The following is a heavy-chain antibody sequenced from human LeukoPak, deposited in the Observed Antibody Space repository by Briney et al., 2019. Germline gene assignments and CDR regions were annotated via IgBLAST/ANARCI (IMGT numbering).Heavy chain of an antibody. CDR2: IYYSRST. CDR1: GGSISRYH. CDR3: ARGIAVAGTRWFDP. Sequence: SEALSLTCTVTGGSISRYHWSWLRQPPGKGLEGIGYIYYSRSTNYNPSLKSRVTISVDTSKNQFSLKLSSVTAADTAVYYCARGIAVAGTRWFDPWGQGTLVTVSS. D-gene: IGHD6-19*01. V-gene: IGHV4-59*01. J-gene: IGHJ5*02.